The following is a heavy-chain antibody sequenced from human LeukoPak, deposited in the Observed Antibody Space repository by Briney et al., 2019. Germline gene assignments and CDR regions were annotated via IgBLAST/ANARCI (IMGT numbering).Heavy chain of an antibody. CDR3: AKAGPHRYGDWFDA. V-gene: IGHV3-23*01. CDR2: SSGDSKFI. D-gene: IGHD4/OR15-4a*01. CDR1: GFTLSHSA. J-gene: IGHJ5*02. Sequence: PGGSLRLSCAASGFTLSHSAMSWVRQAPGKGLEWVASSSGDSKFIYYADSVKGRFTISRDNSKNMLYLQLNNLRAEDTALYYCAKAGPHRYGDWFDAWGQGTLVTVSS.